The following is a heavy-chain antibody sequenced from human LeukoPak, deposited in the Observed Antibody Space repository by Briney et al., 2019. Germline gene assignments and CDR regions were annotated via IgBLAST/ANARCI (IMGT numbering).Heavy chain of an antibody. D-gene: IGHD3-3*01. CDR3: ARARGFLEWF. CDR2: INPNSGGT. CDR1: GYTFTSYG. V-gene: IGHV1-2*02. Sequence: ASVKVSCKASGYTFTSYGISWVRQAPGQGLEWMGWINPNSGGTNYAQKFQGRVTMTRDTSISTAYMELSRLRSDDTAVYYCARARGFLEWFWGQGTLVTVSS. J-gene: IGHJ4*02.